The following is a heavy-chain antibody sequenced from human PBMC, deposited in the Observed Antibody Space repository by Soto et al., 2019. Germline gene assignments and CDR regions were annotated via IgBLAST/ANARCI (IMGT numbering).Heavy chain of an antibody. D-gene: IGHD2-15*01. V-gene: IGHV3-33*01. CDR2: IWYDGSNK. J-gene: IGHJ4*02. Sequence: GGSLRLSCAASGFTFRSYGMHWVRQAPGKGLEWVAVIWYDGSNKYYADSVKGRFTISRDNSKKTLYLQMNFLRAEDSAMYYCARPNCSGGSCYPEFDYWGRGTLVTVSS. CDR3: ARPNCSGGSCYPEFDY. CDR1: GFTFRSYG.